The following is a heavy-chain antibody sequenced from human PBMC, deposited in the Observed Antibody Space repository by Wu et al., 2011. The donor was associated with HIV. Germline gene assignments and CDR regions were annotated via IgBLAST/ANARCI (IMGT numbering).Heavy chain of an antibody. CDR1: GYSFTSYA. D-gene: IGHD2-2*01. V-gene: IGHV1-69*06. J-gene: IGHJ6*03. CDR3: TRSGEAAAYYYYYMNV. CDR2: IIPNSGTT. Sequence: LVQSGAEVKKPGASVKVSCKASGYSFTSYAFSWVRQAPGQGLEWMGGIIPNSGTTNYARKFQGRFTVTADTSTTTVHMELRSLRSEDTAVYFCTRSGEAAAYYYYYMNVWGKGTTVTISS.